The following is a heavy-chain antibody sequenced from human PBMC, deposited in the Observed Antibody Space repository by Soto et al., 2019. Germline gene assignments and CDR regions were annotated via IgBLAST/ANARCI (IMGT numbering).Heavy chain of an antibody. V-gene: IGHV1-18*04. J-gene: IGHJ5*02. CDR2: ISAYNGNT. D-gene: IGHD3-22*01. Sequence: ASVKVSCKASGYTFTSYGISWVRQAPGQGLEWMGWISAYNGNTNYAQKLQGRVTMTTDTSTGTAYMELRSLRSDDTAVYYCARGVNTDYYDSSGYYPTAGFDPWGQGTLVTVSS. CDR3: ARGVNTDYYDSSGYYPTAGFDP. CDR1: GYTFTSYG.